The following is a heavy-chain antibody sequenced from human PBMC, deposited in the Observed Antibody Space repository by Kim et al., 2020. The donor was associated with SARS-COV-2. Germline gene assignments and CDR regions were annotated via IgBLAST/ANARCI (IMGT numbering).Heavy chain of an antibody. V-gene: IGHV3-33*06. D-gene: IGHD3-10*01. CDR3: AKSFSGSYYYGMDV. J-gene: IGHJ6*01. Sequence: YADPVRGRLTISRDNSKNTLYLQMSSLRAEDTAVYYCAKSFSGSYYYGMDVWGEEPTVTVSS.